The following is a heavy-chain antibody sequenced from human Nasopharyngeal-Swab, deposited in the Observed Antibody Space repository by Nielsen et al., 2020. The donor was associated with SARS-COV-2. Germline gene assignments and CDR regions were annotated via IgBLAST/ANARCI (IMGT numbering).Heavy chain of an antibody. J-gene: IGHJ6*02. CDR3: ASHYYDFWSGYSYYYYYYGMDV. V-gene: IGHV3-30-3*01. D-gene: IGHD3-3*01. Sequence: GESLKISCAASGFTFSSYAMHWVRPAPGKGLEWVAVISYDGSNKYYADSVKGRFTISRDNSKNTLYLQMNSLRAEDTAVYYCASHYYDFWSGYSYYYYYYGMDVWGQGTTVTVSS. CDR2: ISYDGSNK. CDR1: GFTFSSYA.